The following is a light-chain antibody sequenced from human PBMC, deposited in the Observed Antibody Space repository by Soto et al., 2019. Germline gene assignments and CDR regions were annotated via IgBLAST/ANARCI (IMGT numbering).Light chain of an antibody. V-gene: IGLV2-14*01. Sequence: QSALTQPASVSGSPGQSITISCTGTSSDVGGYNYVSWYQQHPGKAPKLMIYDVSNRPSGVSNRFSGSKSGNTASLTISGLQAEDEAYYYCSPYTSSSIVFGGGTKLTVL. CDR2: DVS. CDR1: SSDVGGYNY. J-gene: IGLJ2*01. CDR3: SPYTSSSIV.